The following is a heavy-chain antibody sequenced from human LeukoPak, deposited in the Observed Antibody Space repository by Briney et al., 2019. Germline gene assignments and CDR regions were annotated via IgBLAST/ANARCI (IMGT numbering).Heavy chain of an antibody. CDR1: GFTVSSNY. CDR3: ARDAFSHYGSGSYFAFDI. V-gene: IGHV3-66*01. CDR2: IYSGGST. J-gene: IGHJ3*02. D-gene: IGHD3-10*01. Sequence: PRGSLRLSCAASGFTVSSNYMSWVRQAPGKGLEWVSVIYSGGSTYYADSVKGRFTISRDNSKNTLYLQMNSLRAEDTAVYYCARDAFSHYGSGSYFAFDIWGQGTMVTVSS.